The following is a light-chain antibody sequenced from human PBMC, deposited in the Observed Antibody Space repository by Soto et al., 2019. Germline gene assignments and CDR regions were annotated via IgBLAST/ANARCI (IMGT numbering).Light chain of an antibody. CDR2: DVS. Sequence: EIGITQWPVTLCVSPLERATLSCRAGQGVTTNFAWYQQKSGQSPRLLIYDVSIRATGVPARFSGTGSETDFTLTISGLQSEDSAVYFCQQYNNWPFSFGQGTRLEI. CDR3: QQYNNWPFS. J-gene: IGKJ5*01. CDR1: QGVTTN. V-gene: IGKV3-15*01.